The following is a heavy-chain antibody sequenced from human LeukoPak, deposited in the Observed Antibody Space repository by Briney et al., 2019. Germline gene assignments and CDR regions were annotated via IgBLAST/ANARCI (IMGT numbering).Heavy chain of an antibody. V-gene: IGHV4-61*05. CDR3: ARGGYDFRGYYFDY. CDR2: IYYSGST. CDR1: GGSISSSSYY. Sequence: PSETLSLTCTVSGGSISSSSYYWGWIRQPPGKGLEWIGYIYYSGSTNYNPSLKSRVTISVDTSKNQFSLKLSSVTAADTAVYYCARGGYDFRGYYFDYWGQGTLVTVSS. D-gene: IGHD3-3*01. J-gene: IGHJ4*02.